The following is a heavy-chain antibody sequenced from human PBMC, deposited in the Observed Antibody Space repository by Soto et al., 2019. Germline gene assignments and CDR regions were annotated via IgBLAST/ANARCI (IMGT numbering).Heavy chain of an antibody. CDR1: GFTFSDYY. D-gene: IGHD3-22*01. CDR2: ISSSGSTI. CDR3: ARDTMYYYDFDAFDI. Sequence: GGSLRLSCAASGFTFSDYYMSWIRQAPGKGLEWVSYISSSGSTIYYADSVKGRFTISRDNAKNSPYLQMNSLRAEDTAVYYCARDTMYYYDFDAFDIWGQGTMVTVSS. J-gene: IGHJ3*02. V-gene: IGHV3-11*01.